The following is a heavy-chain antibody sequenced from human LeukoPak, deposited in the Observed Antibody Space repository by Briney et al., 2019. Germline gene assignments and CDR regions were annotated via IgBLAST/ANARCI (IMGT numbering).Heavy chain of an antibody. J-gene: IGHJ4*02. Sequence: ASVTVSFKASGYTFTGYCMHWVRQAPGQGLGWMGRFNPNSCGTNYAQKFQGRVTMTRDTSISTAYLELSRLRSDDTAVCYWPRVDMIVVVSDFDYWGQGTLVTVPS. D-gene: IGHD3-22*01. V-gene: IGHV1-2*06. CDR1: GYTFTGYC. CDR3: PRVDMIVVVSDFDY. CDR2: FNPNSCGT.